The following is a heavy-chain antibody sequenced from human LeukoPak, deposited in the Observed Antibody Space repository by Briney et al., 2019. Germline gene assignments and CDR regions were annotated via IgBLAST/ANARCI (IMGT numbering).Heavy chain of an antibody. V-gene: IGHV4-39*01. CDR2: IYYSGST. D-gene: IGHD3-3*01. CDR3: ARLTPFGDGITICGVVIWWFDP. Sequence: SETLSLTCTVSGGSISSSSYYWGWIRQPPGKGLEWIGGIYYSGSTYYNPSLKSRVTISVDTSKNQFSLKLSSATAADTAVYYGARLTPFGDGITICGVVIWWFDPWSQGTLVTVSS. CDR1: GGSISSSSYY. J-gene: IGHJ5*02.